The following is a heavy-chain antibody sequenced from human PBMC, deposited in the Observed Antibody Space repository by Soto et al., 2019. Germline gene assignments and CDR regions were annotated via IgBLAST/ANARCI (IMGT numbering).Heavy chain of an antibody. CDR1: GIIFSSYA. J-gene: IGHJ6*02. CDR3: ARGRTITMIVVVPIDV. CDR2: ISYDGSNK. Sequence: GGSLRLSCAASGIIFSSYAMHWVRQAPGKGLEWVAVISYDGSNKYYADSVKGRFTISRDNAKNSLYLQMNSLRAEDTAVYYCARGRTITMIVVVPIDVWGQGTTVTVSS. V-gene: IGHV3-30*03. D-gene: IGHD3-22*01.